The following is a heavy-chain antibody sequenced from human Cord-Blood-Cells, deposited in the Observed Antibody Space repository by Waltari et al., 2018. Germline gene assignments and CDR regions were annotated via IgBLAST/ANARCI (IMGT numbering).Heavy chain of an antibody. CDR1: GFTFSSYA. CDR3: AKHLYDDFWSGYYTYILECYFDY. J-gene: IGHJ4*02. Sequence: EVQLLESGGGLVQPGGSLRLSCAASGFTFSSYAMSWVRQAPGKGPEWVSAISGSGGSTYYADSVKGRFTISRDNSKNTLYLQMSSLRAEDTAVYYCAKHLYDDFWSGYYTYILECYFDYWGQGTLVTVSS. V-gene: IGHV3-23*01. CDR2: ISGSGGST. D-gene: IGHD3-3*01.